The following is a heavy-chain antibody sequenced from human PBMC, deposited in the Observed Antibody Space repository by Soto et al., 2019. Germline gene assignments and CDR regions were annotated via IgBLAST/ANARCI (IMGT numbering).Heavy chain of an antibody. Sequence: QVQLVQSGAEVKKPGSSVKVSCKASGGTFSSYAISWVRQAPGQGLEWMGGIIPIFGTANYAQKFQGRVTITGDESMSTAYMERSSLRSEDTAVYYGASGVVGGPLPWWYFALWGRGTLVTVSS. J-gene: IGHJ2*01. CDR2: IIPIFGTA. CDR1: GGTFSSYA. D-gene: IGHD3-16*01. CDR3: ASGVVGGPLPWWYFAL. V-gene: IGHV1-69*12.